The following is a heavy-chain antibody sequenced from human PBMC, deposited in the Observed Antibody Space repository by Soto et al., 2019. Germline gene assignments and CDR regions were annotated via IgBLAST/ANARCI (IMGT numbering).Heavy chain of an antibody. D-gene: IGHD6-13*01. J-gene: IGHJ4*02. Sequence: QVQLQESGPGLVKPSQTLSLTCTVSGASISNGTYYWTWIRHHPGKGLEWIGCIFYSGATYYNPSLKSRFIILLDTSKNQFSLKLSSVTAADTAVYYCAAYSSSWFYFYSWGLGTLVTVSS. V-gene: IGHV4-31*03. CDR3: AAYSSSWFYFYS. CDR2: IFYSGAT. CDR1: GASISNGTYY.